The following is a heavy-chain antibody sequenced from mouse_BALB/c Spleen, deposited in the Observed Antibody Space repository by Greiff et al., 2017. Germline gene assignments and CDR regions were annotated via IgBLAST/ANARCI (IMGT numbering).Heavy chain of an antibody. V-gene: IGHV14-3*02. CDR1: GFNIKDTY. Sequence: VQLKQSGAELVKPGASVKLSCTASGFNIKDTYMHWVKQRPEQGLEWIGRIDPANGNTKYDPKFQGKATITADTSSNTAYLQLSSLTSEDTAVYYCARELRLRYFDVWGAGTTVTVSS. CDR3: ARELRLRYFDV. J-gene: IGHJ1*01. D-gene: IGHD1-2*01. CDR2: IDPANGNT.